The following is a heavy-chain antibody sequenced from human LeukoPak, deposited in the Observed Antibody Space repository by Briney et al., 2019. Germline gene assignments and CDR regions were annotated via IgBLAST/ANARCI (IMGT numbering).Heavy chain of an antibody. J-gene: IGHJ5*02. Sequence: SETLSLTCTVSGGSISSYYWSWIRQPPGKGLEWIGYIYYSGSTNYNPSLKSRATISVDTSKNQFSLKLSSVTAADTAVYYCARGWRYYGSGSFLFDPWGQGTLVTVSS. CDR1: GGSISSYY. CDR3: ARGWRYYGSGSFLFDP. V-gene: IGHV4-59*01. D-gene: IGHD3-10*01. CDR2: IYYSGST.